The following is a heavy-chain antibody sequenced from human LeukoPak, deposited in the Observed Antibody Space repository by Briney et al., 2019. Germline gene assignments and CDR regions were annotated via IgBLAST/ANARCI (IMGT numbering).Heavy chain of an antibody. Sequence: GGSLRLSCAASGFTLSSYWMSWVRQATREGLEWVANLKQLGSEKYYANSVKGRFTTSRDNARNSLYLQMNSLRAEDTAVYYCASAIPADYFDYWGQGTLVTVSS. CDR2: LKQLGSEK. J-gene: IGHJ4*02. CDR3: ASAIPADYFDY. V-gene: IGHV3-7*01. D-gene: IGHD2-2*02. CDR1: GFTLSSYW.